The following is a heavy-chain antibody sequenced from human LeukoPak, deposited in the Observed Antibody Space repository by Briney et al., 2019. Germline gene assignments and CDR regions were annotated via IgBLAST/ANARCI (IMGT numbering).Heavy chain of an antibody. D-gene: IGHD4-17*01. J-gene: IGHJ5*02. CDR3: ARVVRGAVTSNCFGP. CDR1: GGSINDYY. V-gene: IGHV4-59*01. Sequence: PSEALSLTCTVSGGSINDYYWTWIRQAPGKGLEWLGYTSNSGTTDYNPSLKSRVTMSVDTSKTEFSLKVTSVTAADTAMYYCARVVRGAVTSNCFGPWGQGTLVTVSS. CDR2: TSNSGTT.